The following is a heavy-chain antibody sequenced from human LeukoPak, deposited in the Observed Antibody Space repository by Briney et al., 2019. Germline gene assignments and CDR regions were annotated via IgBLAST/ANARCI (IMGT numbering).Heavy chain of an antibody. CDR2: IYYSGST. V-gene: IGHV4-59*01. D-gene: IGHD4-17*01. J-gene: IGHJ4*02. CDR1: GGSISSYY. CDR3: ARDAGDGDYVFDY. Sequence: PSETLSLTCTVSGGSISSYYWSWIRQPPGKGLEWIGYIYYSGSTNYNPSLKSRVTISVDTSKNQFSLKLSSVTAADTAVYYCARDAGDGDYVFDYWGQGTLVTVSS.